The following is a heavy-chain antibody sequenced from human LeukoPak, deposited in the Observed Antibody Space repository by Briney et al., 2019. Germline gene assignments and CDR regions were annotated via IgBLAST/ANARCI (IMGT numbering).Heavy chain of an antibody. CDR3: AKDTPLFYHYYGIDV. CDR1: GFTFSSHW. J-gene: IGHJ6*02. CDR2: ISGDGTIT. Sequence: GGSLRLSCAASGFTFSSHWMHWVRQAPGKGLEWVSLISGDGTITYYADSVKGRFTISRDNSKNSLFLEMNSLRSEDTALYYCAKDTPLFYHYYGIDVWGQGTTVTVSS. V-gene: IGHV3-43*02.